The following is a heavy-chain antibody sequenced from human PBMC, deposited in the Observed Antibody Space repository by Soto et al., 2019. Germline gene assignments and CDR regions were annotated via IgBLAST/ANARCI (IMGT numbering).Heavy chain of an antibody. CDR2: IYYSGST. J-gene: IGHJ6*03. CDR1: GGSISSSSYY. D-gene: IGHD3-9*01. V-gene: IGHV4-39*01. Sequence: SETLSLTCTVSGGSISSSSYYWGWIRQPPGKGLEWIGSIYYSGSTYYNPSLKSRVTISVDTSKNQFSLKLSSVTAADTAVYYCARHPSYDILTGYYISYYYMDVWGKGTTVT. CDR3: ARHPSYDILTGYYISYYYMDV.